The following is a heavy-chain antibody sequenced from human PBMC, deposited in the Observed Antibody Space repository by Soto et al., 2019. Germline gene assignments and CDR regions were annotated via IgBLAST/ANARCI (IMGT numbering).Heavy chain of an antibody. J-gene: IGHJ4*02. CDR1: GGSVSSGSYY. V-gene: IGHV4-61*01. Sequence: QVQLQESGPGLVQPSETLSLTCTVSGGSVSSGSYYWSWIRQPPGKGLEWIGYISNSGSTNFNPSLNSRVTISVDTSKNQFSLRLSSVTAADTAVYYCARGPDHWGQGTLVTVSS. CDR2: ISNSGST. CDR3: ARGPDH.